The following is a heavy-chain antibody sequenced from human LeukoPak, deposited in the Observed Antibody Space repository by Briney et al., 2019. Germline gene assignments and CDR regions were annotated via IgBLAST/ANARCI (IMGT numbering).Heavy chain of an antibody. CDR1: GFTFDDYA. Sequence: GGSLRLSCEASGFTFDDYAMHWVRQAPGQGLEWVSGISWNSGSIGYADSEKGRFTISRDNAKNSLYLQMNSLRAEDTALYYCAKDAYDILTGYLGYWGQGTLVTVSS. V-gene: IGHV3-9*01. CDR3: AKDAYDILTGYLGY. J-gene: IGHJ4*02. D-gene: IGHD3-9*01. CDR2: ISWNSGSI.